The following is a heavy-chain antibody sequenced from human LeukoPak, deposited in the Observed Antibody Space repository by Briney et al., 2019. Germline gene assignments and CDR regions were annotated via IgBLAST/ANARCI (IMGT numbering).Heavy chain of an antibody. CDR2: IYYSGST. J-gene: IGHJ6*02. V-gene: IGHV4-59*01. D-gene: IGHD2-15*01. CDR3: ARDPRVGGYYGMDV. CDR1: GGSISSYY. Sequence: PSETLSLTCTVSGGSISSYYRSWIRQPPGKGLEWIGYIYYSGSTNYNPSLKSRVTISVDTSKNQFSLKLSSVTAADTAVYYCARDPRVGGYYGMDVWGQGTTVTVSS.